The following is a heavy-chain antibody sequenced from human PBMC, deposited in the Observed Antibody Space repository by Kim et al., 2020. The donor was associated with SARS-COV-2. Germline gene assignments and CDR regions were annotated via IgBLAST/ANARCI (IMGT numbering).Heavy chain of an antibody. CDR1: GGSIRSGGYY. CDR2: IYYSGTT. CDR3: VRLVGNNWFDP. D-gene: IGHD1-26*01. J-gene: IGHJ5*02. Sequence: SETLSLTCTVSGGAVSGGSIRSGGYYWTWIRQHPGKGLEWIGNIYYSGTTYYNPSLQSRVTISVDTSKNQYSLRLKSVTAADTAVYYCVRLVGNNWFDP. V-gene: IGHV4-31*03.